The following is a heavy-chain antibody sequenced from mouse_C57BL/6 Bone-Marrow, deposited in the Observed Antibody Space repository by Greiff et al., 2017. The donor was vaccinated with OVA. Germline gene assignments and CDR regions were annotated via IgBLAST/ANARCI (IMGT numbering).Heavy chain of an antibody. Sequence: VQLQQPGAELVMPGASVKLSCKASGYTFTSYWMHWVKQRPGQGLEWIGEIDPSDSYTNYNQKFEGKSTLTVDKSSSTAYMQLSSLTSEDSAVYYCALYYDWYFDVWGTGTTVTVSS. J-gene: IGHJ1*03. CDR2: IDPSDSYT. V-gene: IGHV1-69*01. CDR3: ALYYDWYFDV. CDR1: GYTFTSYW. D-gene: IGHD1-1*01.